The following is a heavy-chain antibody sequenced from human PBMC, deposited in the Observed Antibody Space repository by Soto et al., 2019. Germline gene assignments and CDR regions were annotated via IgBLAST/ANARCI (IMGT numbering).Heavy chain of an antibody. D-gene: IGHD1-26*01. Sequence: GESLKISCKGSGYSFTSYWIGWVRQMPGKGLEWMGIIYPGDSDTRYSPSFQGQVTISADKSISTAYLQWSSLKASDTAMYYCARHEGATTTRGYYYYYGMDVWGQGITVTVSS. CDR2: IYPGDSDT. CDR1: GYSFTSYW. CDR3: ARHEGATTTRGYYYYYGMDV. V-gene: IGHV5-51*01. J-gene: IGHJ6*02.